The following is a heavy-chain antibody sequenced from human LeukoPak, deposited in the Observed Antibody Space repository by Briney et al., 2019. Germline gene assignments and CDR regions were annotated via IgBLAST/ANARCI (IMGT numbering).Heavy chain of an antibody. Sequence: GASVKVSCKASGYTLTGYYMHWVRQAPGQGLEWMGWINPNSGGTNYAQKFQGRVTMTRDTSISTAYMELSRLRSDDTAVYYCASPGVLTGYPLASWGQGTLVTVSS. CDR1: GYTLTGYY. CDR2: INPNSGGT. J-gene: IGHJ5*02. CDR3: ASPGVLTGYPLAS. V-gene: IGHV1-2*02. D-gene: IGHD3-9*01.